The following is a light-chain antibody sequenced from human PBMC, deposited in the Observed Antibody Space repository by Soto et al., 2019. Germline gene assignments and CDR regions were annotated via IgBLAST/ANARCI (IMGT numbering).Light chain of an antibody. V-gene: IGKV3-20*01. CDR1: QSVSSSY. CDR3: QQYGSSPRT. CDR2: GAS. J-gene: IGKJ1*01. Sequence: EIVLSQSPGTLSLSPGERATLSCRASQSVSSSYLGWYQQKPGQAPRLLIYGASSRATGIPDWFSGSGSGTAFTLTISRLEPEDFAVYYCQQYGSSPRTFGQGTKVEIK.